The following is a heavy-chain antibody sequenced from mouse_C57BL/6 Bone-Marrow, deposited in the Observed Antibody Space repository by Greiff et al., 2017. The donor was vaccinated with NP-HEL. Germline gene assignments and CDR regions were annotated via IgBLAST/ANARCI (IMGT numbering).Heavy chain of an antibody. CDR3: ARNSSASDWYFDV. V-gene: IGHV1-82*01. Sequence: VHLVESGPELVKPGASVKISCKASGYAFSSSWMNWVKQRPGQGLEWIGRIYPGDGDTNYNGKFKGKATLTADKSSSTAYMQLSSLTSEDSAVYVCARNSSASDWYFDVWGTGTTVTVSS. J-gene: IGHJ1*03. D-gene: IGHD3-2*02. CDR2: IYPGDGDT. CDR1: GYAFSSSW.